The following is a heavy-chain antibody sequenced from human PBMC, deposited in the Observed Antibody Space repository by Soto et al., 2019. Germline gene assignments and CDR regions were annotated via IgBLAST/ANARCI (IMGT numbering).Heavy chain of an antibody. CDR1: GFTFTSST. CDR2: IVVGSGNT. CDR3: ARQVFSSGWYEFDY. V-gene: IGHV1-58*02. Sequence: SVKVSCKTSGFTFTSSTIQWVRQARGQRLEWMGWIVVGSGNTNYAQQFQERVTITTDKSISTAYLQWSSLKASDTAMYYCARQVFSSGWYEFDYWGQGTLVTVSS. D-gene: IGHD6-19*01. J-gene: IGHJ4*02.